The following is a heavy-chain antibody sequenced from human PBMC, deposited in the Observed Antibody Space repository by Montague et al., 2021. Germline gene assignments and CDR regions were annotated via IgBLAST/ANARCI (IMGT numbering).Heavy chain of an antibody. Sequence: SETLSLTCAVSGGSISSNNWWTWVRQPPGKGLEWIGEIFHNGSTTYSPSLKSRVTISMDKSKNQFSLKLTSVTAADTAVYYCARVAAWGYYDTSVPNWFDPWGQGTLVTVSS. CDR3: ARVAAWGYYDTSVPNWFDP. CDR1: GGSISSNNW. D-gene: IGHD3-22*01. J-gene: IGHJ5*02. CDR2: IFHNGST. V-gene: IGHV4-4*02.